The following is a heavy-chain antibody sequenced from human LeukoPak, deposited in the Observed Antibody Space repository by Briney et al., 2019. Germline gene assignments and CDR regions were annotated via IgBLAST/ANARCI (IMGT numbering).Heavy chain of an antibody. J-gene: IGHJ4*02. CDR1: GFTFSSYD. CDR3: ARGDYDDGYYYFDY. Sequence: GGSLRLSCAASGFTFSSYDMHWVRQATAKGLARVSAIGTAGDTYYPGSVKGRFTISRENAKNSLYLQMNSLRAEDTAVYYCARGDYDDGYYYFDYWGQGTLVTVSS. CDR2: IGTAGDT. V-gene: IGHV3-13*01. D-gene: IGHD4-17*01.